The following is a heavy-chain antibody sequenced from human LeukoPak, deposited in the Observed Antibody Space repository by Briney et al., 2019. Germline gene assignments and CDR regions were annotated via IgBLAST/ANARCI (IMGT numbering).Heavy chain of an antibody. CDR2: IYYSGST. D-gene: IGHD1-26*01. CDR3: ARVSGSYYRAGAFDI. J-gene: IGHJ3*02. V-gene: IGHV4-59*12. Sequence: ASETLSLTCTVSGGSISSYYWSWIRQPPGKGLEWTGYIYYSGSTNYNPSLKSRVTISVDTSKNQFSLKLSSVTAADTAVYYCARVSGSYYRAGAFDIWGQGTMVTVSS. CDR1: GGSISSYY.